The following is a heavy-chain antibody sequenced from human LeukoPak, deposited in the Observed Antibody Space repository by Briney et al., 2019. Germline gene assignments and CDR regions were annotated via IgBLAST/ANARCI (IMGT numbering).Heavy chain of an antibody. J-gene: IGHJ5*02. D-gene: IGHD3-10*01. CDR1: GFTLSSYW. CDR2: IKQDGSEK. V-gene: IGHV3-7*01. Sequence: GGSLRLSCAASGFTLSSYWMSWVRQAPGKGLEWVANIKQDGSEKYYVDSVKGRFTISRDNAKKSLYLQMNSLRAEDTAVYHCARDYMVRGVMPLFDPWGQGTLVTVSS. CDR3: ARDYMVRGVMPLFDP.